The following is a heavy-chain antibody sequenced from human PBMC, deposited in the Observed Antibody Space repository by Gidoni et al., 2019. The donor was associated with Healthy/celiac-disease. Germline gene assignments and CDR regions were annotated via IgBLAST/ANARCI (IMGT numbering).Heavy chain of an antibody. J-gene: IGHJ6*02. D-gene: IGHD3-22*01. CDR3: GRWLLLHPVDYYYYGMDV. CDR1: GFTFSSYS. Sequence: EVQLVESGGGLVKPGGSLRLSCAASGFTFSSYSMNWVRQAPGKGLEWVSSISSSSSYIYYADSVKGRFTISRDNAKNSLYLQMNSLRAEDTAVYYCGRWLLLHPVDYYYYGMDVWGQGTTVTVSS. V-gene: IGHV3-21*01. CDR2: ISSSSSYI.